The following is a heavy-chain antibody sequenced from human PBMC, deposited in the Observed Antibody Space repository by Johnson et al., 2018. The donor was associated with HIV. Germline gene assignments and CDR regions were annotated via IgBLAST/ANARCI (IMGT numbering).Heavy chain of an antibody. Sequence: LVESGGGLVQPGGSLRLSCAAAGFTFSSYWMTWVRQAPGKGLEWVANIKQDGSEKYYVDSVKGRFTISRDNAKNSLYLQMSSLGAEDTAVYYCARQFRSVGAPDAFDIWGQGTMVTVSS. CDR1: GFTFSSYW. V-gene: IGHV3-7*01. J-gene: IGHJ3*02. CDR2: IKQDGSEK. CDR3: ARQFRSVGAPDAFDI. D-gene: IGHD3-16*01.